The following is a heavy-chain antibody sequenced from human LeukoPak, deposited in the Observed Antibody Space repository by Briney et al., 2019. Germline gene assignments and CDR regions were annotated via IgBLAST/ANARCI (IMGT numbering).Heavy chain of an antibody. CDR1: GLTFSVYW. Sequence: GESLSLSCAVSGLTFSVYWMICVRQAPGKGRAWVANIIEGGDVKYYVDSVKGRFTISRDNTKNSLYLQMTSLRADDTAVYYCARVGKNGWDFDHWGQGTLVTVSS. CDR3: ARVGKNGWDFDH. V-gene: IGHV3-7*01. CDR2: IIEGGDVK. J-gene: IGHJ4*02. D-gene: IGHD6-19*01.